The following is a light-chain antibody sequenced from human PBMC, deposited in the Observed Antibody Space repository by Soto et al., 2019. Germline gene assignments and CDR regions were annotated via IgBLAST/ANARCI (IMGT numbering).Light chain of an antibody. V-gene: IGKV1-39*01. CDR3: QQSYSTPT. Sequence: DIQMTQSPSSLSASVGDRVTITCRASQSITNYLNWYKHKPGKAPNLLIYAASTLQSVVPLMFSGRGPGKDCTTTISGLQPEDDVTYYCQQSYSTPTFGQGTKV. CDR2: AAS. CDR1: QSITNY. J-gene: IGKJ1*01.